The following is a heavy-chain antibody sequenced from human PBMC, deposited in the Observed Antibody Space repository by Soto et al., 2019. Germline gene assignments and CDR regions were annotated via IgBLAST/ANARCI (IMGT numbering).Heavy chain of an antibody. Sequence: KPSETLSLTCTVSGDSISRNGYFWTWIRQHPGKGLEWIGYIYYSGSTYYSPSLKSRVTISVDTSKNQFSLKLSSVTAADTAVYYCARHSITIFGVVTTFDYWGQGTLVTVSS. J-gene: IGHJ4*02. D-gene: IGHD3-3*01. CDR1: GDSISRNGYF. V-gene: IGHV4-39*01. CDR3: ARHSITIFGVVTTFDY. CDR2: IYYSGST.